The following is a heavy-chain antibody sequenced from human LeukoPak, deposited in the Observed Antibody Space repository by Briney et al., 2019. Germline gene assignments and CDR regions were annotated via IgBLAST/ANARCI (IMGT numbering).Heavy chain of an antibody. V-gene: IGHV3-11*04. Sequence: GGSLRLSCAASGFTFSDYYMSWIRQAPGKGLEWISYISSTDSTIYYADFVKGRFTISRDNAKSSMYLQMNSLRVEDTAVYYCARDPGAFDYWGQGTLVTVSS. CDR1: GFTFSDYY. CDR3: ARDPGAFDY. J-gene: IGHJ4*02. CDR2: ISSTDSTI.